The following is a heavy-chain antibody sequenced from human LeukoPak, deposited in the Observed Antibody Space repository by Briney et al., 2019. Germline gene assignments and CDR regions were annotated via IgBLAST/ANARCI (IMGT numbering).Heavy chain of an antibody. CDR3: VRAKFTTRWEPFDY. J-gene: IGHJ4*02. CDR2: ISTGGGT. D-gene: IGHD1-14*01. V-gene: IGHV3-64D*06. CDR1: EFSFSSYP. Sequence: GGSLRLSCSASEFSFSSYPMHWVRQAPGKGLEYVSTISTGGGTYYADSVKGRFIVSRDNSKNTLYLQMGSLRFEDAAMYYCVRAKFTTRWEPFDYWGQGTLVTVSS.